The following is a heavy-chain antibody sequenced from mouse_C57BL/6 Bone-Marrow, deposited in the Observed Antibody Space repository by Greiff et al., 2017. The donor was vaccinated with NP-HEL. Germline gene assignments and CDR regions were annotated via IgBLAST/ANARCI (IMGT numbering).Heavy chain of an antibody. D-gene: IGHD1-1*01. J-gene: IGHJ1*03. CDR3: ARGDYYGSTYWYFDV. V-gene: IGHV14-2*01. Sequence: EVKLVESGAELVKPGASVKLSCTASGFNIKDYYMHWVKQRTEQGLEWIGRIDPEDGETKYAPKFQGKATITADTSANTAYLQLSSLTSEDTAVYYCARGDYYGSTYWYFDVWGTGTTVTVSS. CDR1: GFNIKDYY. CDR2: IDPEDGET.